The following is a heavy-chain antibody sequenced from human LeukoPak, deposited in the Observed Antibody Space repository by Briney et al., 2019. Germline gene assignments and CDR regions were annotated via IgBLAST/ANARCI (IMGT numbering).Heavy chain of an antibody. Sequence: GGSLILSCAASGFTFSSFAMNWVRQAPGKGLEWVSAISGSGGSTYYADSVKGRFTISRDNSRNTLYLQMNSLRAEDTAVYYCAKDLSNSHRYYFDYWGQGPLVTVSS. V-gene: IGHV3-23*01. D-gene: IGHD5-18*01. CDR1: GFTFSSFA. CDR3: AKDLSNSHRYYFDY. CDR2: ISGSGGST. J-gene: IGHJ4*02.